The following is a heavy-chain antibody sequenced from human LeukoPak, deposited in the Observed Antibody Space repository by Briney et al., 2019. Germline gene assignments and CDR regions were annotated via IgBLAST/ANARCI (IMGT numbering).Heavy chain of an antibody. J-gene: IGHJ5*02. CDR2: IYYSGST. CDR3: ARGYCSSTSCYTENWFDP. CDR1: GGSISSGGYY. Sequence: SQTLSLTCTVSGGSISSGGYYWSWIRQHPGKGLEWIGYIYYSGSTYYNPSLKSRVTISVDTSKNQFSLKLSSVTAADTAVYYSARGYCSSTSCYTENWFDPWGQGTLVTVSS. V-gene: IGHV4-31*03. D-gene: IGHD2-2*02.